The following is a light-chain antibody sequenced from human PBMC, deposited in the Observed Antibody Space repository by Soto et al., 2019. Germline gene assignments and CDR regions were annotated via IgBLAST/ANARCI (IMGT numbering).Light chain of an antibody. CDR2: DAS. J-gene: IGKJ4*01. CDR3: QQRSNGETLT. CDR1: QSVSSY. Sequence: EIVLTQSPATLSLSPGERATLSCRASQSVSSYLAWYQQKPGQAPRLLIYDASNRATGIPARFSGSGSGTDFSLIISSVEAEDFAVYYCQQRSNGETLTFGGGTKVEIK. V-gene: IGKV3-11*01.